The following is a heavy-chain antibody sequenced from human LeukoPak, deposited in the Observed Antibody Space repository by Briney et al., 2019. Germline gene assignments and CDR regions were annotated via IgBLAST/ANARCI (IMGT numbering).Heavy chain of an antibody. D-gene: IGHD4-17*01. Sequence: SETLSLTCTVSGGSISSSSYYWGWIRQPPGKGLEWIGTIYYSGSTYYNPSLKSRVTISVDTSKNQFSLKLSPVTAADTAVYYCAGGRYGDYGYNWFDPWGQGTLVTVSS. CDR2: IYYSGST. CDR3: AGGRYGDYGYNWFDP. J-gene: IGHJ5*02. CDR1: GGSISSSSYY. V-gene: IGHV4-39*01.